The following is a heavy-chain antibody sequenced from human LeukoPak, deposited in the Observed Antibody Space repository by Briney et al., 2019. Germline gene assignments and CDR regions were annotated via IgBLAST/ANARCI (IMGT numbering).Heavy chain of an antibody. CDR1: GFTFSSYA. V-gene: IGHV3-30*02. CDR2: IRYDGSNK. CDR3: AKDGYSGTLLKN. J-gene: IGHJ1*01. D-gene: IGHD1-26*01. Sequence: GGSLRLSCAASGFTFSSYAMSWVRQAPGKGLEWVAFIRYDGSNKYYADSVKGRFTISRDNSKNTLYLQLNSLRAEDTAVYYCAKDGYSGTLLKNWGQGTLVTVSS.